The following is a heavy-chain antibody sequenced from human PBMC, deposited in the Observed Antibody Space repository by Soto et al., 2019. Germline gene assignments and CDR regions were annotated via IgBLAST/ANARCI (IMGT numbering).Heavy chain of an antibody. CDR1: GYSFTSYW. CDR3: ARLRYDYGDYLWFDP. CDR2: IAPSDSYT. J-gene: IGHJ5*02. V-gene: IGHV5-10-1*03. Sequence: EVQLVQSGAEVTKPGESLRISCKGSGYSFTSYWISWVRQMPGKGLEWMGRIAPSDSYTKYSPSFQGHVTMSADKSISTAYLQWSSLKASDTAMYYCARLRYDYGDYLWFDPWGQGTLVTVSS. D-gene: IGHD4-17*01.